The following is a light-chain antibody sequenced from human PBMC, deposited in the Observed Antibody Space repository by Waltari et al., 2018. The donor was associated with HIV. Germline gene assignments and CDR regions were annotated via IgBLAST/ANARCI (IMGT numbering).Light chain of an antibody. CDR2: YDD. CDR1: TSNIGSNA. Sequence: QSVLTQPHSVSEAPRQRVTISCSGSTSNIGSNAVNWYQQLPGKAPHLLIYYDDILPSGVSDRFSGSKPGTSASLAISGLQSEDEADYYCAAWDDSLNCYVFGTGTKVTVL. J-gene: IGLJ1*01. CDR3: AAWDDSLNCYV. V-gene: IGLV1-36*01.